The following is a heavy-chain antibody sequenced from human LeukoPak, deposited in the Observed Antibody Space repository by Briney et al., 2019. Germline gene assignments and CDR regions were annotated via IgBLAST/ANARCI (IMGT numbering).Heavy chain of an antibody. D-gene: IGHD1-26*01. CDR3: AREVVGATYFDY. V-gene: IGHV3-66*02. J-gene: IGHJ4*02. CDR1: GFTVSSNY. Sequence: GGSLRLSCAASGFTVSSNYMSWVRQAPGKGLEWVSVIYSGGSTYYADSVKGRFTISRDNSRNTLYLQMNSLRAEDTAVYYCAREVVGATYFDYWGQGTLVTVSS. CDR2: IYSGGST.